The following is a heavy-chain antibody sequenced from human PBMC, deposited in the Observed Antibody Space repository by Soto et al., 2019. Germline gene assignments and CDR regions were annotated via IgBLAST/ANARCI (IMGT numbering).Heavy chain of an antibody. CDR3: ARAAYCSGGSCYCMDV. D-gene: IGHD2-15*01. V-gene: IGHV1-69*13. Sequence: SVKVSCKASGGTFSSYAISWVRQAPGQGLEWMGGIIPIFGTANYAQKFQGRVTITADESTSTAYMELSSLRSEDTAVYYCARAAYCSGGSCYCMDVWGQGTTVTVSS. CDR1: GGTFSSYA. J-gene: IGHJ6*02. CDR2: IIPIFGTA.